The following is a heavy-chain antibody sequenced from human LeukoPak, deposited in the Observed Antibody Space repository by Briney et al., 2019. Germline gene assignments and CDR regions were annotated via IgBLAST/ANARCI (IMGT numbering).Heavy chain of an antibody. D-gene: IGHD3/OR15-3a*01. Sequence: GGSLRLSCAVSGITLSNYGMSWVRQAPGKGLEWVAGISDSGGSTNYADFVKGRFTISRDNPKNTLYLQMNSLRAEDTAVYFCAKRGVVIRVILVGFHKAAYYFESWGQGALVTVSS. J-gene: IGHJ4*02. V-gene: IGHV3-23*01. CDR1: GITLSNYG. CDR2: ISDSGGST. CDR3: AKRGVVIRVILVGFHKAAYYFES.